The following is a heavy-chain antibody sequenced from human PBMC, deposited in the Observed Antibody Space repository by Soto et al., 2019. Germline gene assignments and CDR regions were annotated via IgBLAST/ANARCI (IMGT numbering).Heavy chain of an antibody. V-gene: IGHV3-23*01. J-gene: IGHJ4*02. D-gene: IGHD2-2*01. CDR1: GFTFTAHA. CDR3: ARSSSSWPHY. Sequence: EEQLLDSGGGLVQPGGSLRLSCATSGFTFTAHAMSWVRQAPGKGLEWVSGISDTGGATYYADSVKGRFTISRDTSKNTLYLQMDSLRAEDTAVYYCARSSSSWPHYWGQGTLVTVSS. CDR2: ISDTGGAT.